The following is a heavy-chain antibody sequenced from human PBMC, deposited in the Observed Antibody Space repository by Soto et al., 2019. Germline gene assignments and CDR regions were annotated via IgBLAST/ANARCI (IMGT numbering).Heavy chain of an antibody. Sequence: PVESLKISCKGYGYSFNSYLIAWVRQMPGKGLEGMGIIHPGDSDTRYSPSFQGQVTISVDKSISTAYLQWSSLRASDSAMYYCARGLGYCSSTSCQVRFDHWGQGTLVTVSS. D-gene: IGHD2-2*01. CDR3: ARGLGYCSSTSCQVRFDH. CDR2: IHPGDSDT. J-gene: IGHJ5*02. CDR1: GYSFNSYL. V-gene: IGHV5-51*01.